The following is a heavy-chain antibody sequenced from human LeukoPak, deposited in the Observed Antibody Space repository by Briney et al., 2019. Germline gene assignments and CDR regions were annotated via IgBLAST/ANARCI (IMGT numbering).Heavy chain of an antibody. CDR3: ARSSRITMVRGGNWFDP. CDR1: GYSISSGYY. CDR2: IYYSGST. D-gene: IGHD3-10*01. V-gene: IGHV4-38-2*02. J-gene: IGHJ5*02. Sequence: SETLSLTCTVSGYSISSGYYWGWIRQPPGKGLEWIGYIYYSGSTNYNPSLKSRVTISVDTSKNQFSLKLSSVTAADTAVYYCARSSRITMVRGGNWFDPWGQGTLVTVSS.